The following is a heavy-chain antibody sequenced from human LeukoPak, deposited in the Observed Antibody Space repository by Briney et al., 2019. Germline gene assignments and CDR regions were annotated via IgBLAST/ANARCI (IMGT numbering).Heavy chain of an antibody. Sequence: ASVKVSCKASGYTFTSYGISWVRQAPGQGLEWMGWISAYNGNTNYAQKLQGRVTMTTDTSTSTAYMELSSLRSEDTAVYYCARTRIVGATSRGRLDYWGQGTLVTVSS. J-gene: IGHJ4*02. CDR2: ISAYNGNT. CDR3: ARTRIVGATSRGRLDY. D-gene: IGHD1-26*01. CDR1: GYTFTSYG. V-gene: IGHV1-18*01.